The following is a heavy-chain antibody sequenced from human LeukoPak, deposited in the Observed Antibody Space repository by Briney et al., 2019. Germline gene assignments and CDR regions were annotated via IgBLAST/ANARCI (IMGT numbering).Heavy chain of an antibody. CDR3: ANQYYYGSGSYYPEVYFDY. D-gene: IGHD3-10*01. Sequence: SVKVSCKASGGTFSSYAISWVRQAPGQGLEWMGRIIPILGIANYAQKFQGRVTITADKSTSTAYMELSSLRSEDTAVYYCANQYYYGSGSYYPEVYFDYWGQGTLVTVSS. J-gene: IGHJ4*02. CDR1: GGTFSSYA. CDR2: IIPILGIA. V-gene: IGHV1-69*04.